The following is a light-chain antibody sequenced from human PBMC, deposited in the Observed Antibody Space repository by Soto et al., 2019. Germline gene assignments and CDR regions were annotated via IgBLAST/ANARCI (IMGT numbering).Light chain of an antibody. CDR1: QSISNH. CDR2: DAS. J-gene: IGKJ1*01. Sequence: DIQMTQSPSSLSAYVADRFIITCRASQSISNHLNWYPHQPGKAPKLRIYDASTLESGVPSRLSGTGSGTEFTFSITSMQPEDFGTYYCQQCYMGWTFGQGTKVDIK. V-gene: IGKV1-39*01. CDR3: QQCYMGWT.